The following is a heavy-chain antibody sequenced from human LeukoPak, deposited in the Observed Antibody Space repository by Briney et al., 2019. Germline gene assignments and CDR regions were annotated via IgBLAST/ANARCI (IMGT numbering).Heavy chain of an antibody. CDR3: ANTYALGNYYKGGFDS. J-gene: IGHJ5*01. CDR2: INPNSGGT. V-gene: IGHV1-2*02. CDR1: GYTFIDYY. Sequence: ASVKVSCKASGYTFIDYYMHWVRQAPGQGLEWMGWINPNSGGTNYAQNFQGRVTMTRDTSIRTVYMELSRLRSDDTAVYYCANTYALGNYYKGGFDSWGQGTLVTVSS. D-gene: IGHD3-10*01.